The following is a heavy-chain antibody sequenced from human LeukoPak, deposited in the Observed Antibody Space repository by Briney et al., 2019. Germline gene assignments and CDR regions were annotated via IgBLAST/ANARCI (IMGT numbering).Heavy chain of an antibody. Sequence: SETLSLTCTVSGGSISSYYWSWIRQPAGKGLEWIGRIYTSGSTNYNPSLKSRVTMSVDTSKNQFSLKLSSVTAADTAVYYCARDGDSSGYYYYYYMDVWGKGTTATVSS. J-gene: IGHJ6*03. CDR1: GGSISSYY. V-gene: IGHV4-4*07. CDR3: ARDGDSSGYYYYYYMDV. CDR2: IYTSGST. D-gene: IGHD6-25*01.